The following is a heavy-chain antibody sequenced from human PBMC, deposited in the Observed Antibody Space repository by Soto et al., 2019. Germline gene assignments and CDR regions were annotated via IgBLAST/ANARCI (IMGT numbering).Heavy chain of an antibody. CDR3: ACRYSSSWYDY. CDR2: IYYNGST. V-gene: IGHV4-59*08. Sequence: QVQLQESGPGLVKPSETLSLTCTVSGGSISSYYWSWIRQPPGKGLEWIGYIYYNGSTNYNPSLTVXXTXSAXTSRNQFTLKPSAVTAADTAVYDCACRYSSSWYDYCGQGTLVTVSS. D-gene: IGHD6-13*01. CDR1: GGSISSYY. J-gene: IGHJ4*02.